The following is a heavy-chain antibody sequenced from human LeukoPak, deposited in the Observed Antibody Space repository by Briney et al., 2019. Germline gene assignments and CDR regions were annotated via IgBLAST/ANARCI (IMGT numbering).Heavy chain of an antibody. CDR1: GFTFSAYA. J-gene: IGHJ4*02. D-gene: IGHD4-17*01. Sequence: QPGGSLRLSCAASGFTFSAYAMSWVRQAPGKGLEWVSSISGSGGSTYYADSVKGRFTISRDNSKNTVYLQMNSLRAEDTAVYYCAKGPYDYGVSDYWGQGTLVTVSS. V-gene: IGHV3-23*01. CDR2: ISGSGGST. CDR3: AKGPYDYGVSDY.